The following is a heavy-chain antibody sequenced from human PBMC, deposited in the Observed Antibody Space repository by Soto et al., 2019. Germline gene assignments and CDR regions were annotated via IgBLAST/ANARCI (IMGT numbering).Heavy chain of an antibody. CDR1: GLTFRTYA. CDR2: VSASGLNT. Sequence: GGSLRLSCAASGLTFRTYAMPWVRQAPGKGLEWVSGVSASGLNTDYADPVKGRFYISRDNSKNTVSLHMNSLRAEDTALYYCARDPREYYFDYWGQGTLVTVSS. J-gene: IGHJ4*02. CDR3: ARDPREYYFDY. V-gene: IGHV3-23*01.